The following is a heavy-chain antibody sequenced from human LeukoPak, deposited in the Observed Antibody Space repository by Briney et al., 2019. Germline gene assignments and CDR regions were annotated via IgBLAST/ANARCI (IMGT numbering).Heavy chain of an antibody. CDR1: GFTFSSYR. D-gene: IGHD3-22*01. J-gene: IGHJ6*02. Sequence: GGSLRLSGAASGFTFSSYRMQWVRQAPGKGLEGVADISYDGSNKYYADYVKGRFTISSDNSKNTLYLQMNSLRAEDTAVYYCAKGPNYYDSSGYSTDYYYYYGMDVWGQGTTVTVSS. CDR3: AKGPNYYDSSGYSTDYYYYYGMDV. CDR2: ISYDGSNK. V-gene: IGHV3-30*18.